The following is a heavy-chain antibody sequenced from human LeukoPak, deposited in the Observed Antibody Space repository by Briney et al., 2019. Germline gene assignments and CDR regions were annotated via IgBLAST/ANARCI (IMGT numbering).Heavy chain of an antibody. V-gene: IGHV1-69*05. CDR3: AREEDSRWVD. J-gene: IGHJ4*02. Sequence: EWMGGTIPIFGTANYAQKFQGRVTITTDESTSTAYMELSSLRSEDTAVYYCAREEDSRWVDWGQGTLVTVSS. D-gene: IGHD6-6*01. CDR2: TIPIFGTA.